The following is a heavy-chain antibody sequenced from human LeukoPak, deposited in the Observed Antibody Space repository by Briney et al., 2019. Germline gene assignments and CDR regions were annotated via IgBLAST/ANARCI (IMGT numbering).Heavy chain of an antibody. CDR1: GFAFSNYG. J-gene: IGHJ4*02. V-gene: IGHV3-30*03. D-gene: IGHD3-22*01. Sequence: GRSLRLSCAASGFAFSNYGMHWVRQAPGKGLEWVAVISYDGSKYYADSVKGRFAISRDNSKNTLFLQMNSLRAEDTAVYYCARSGYYYDSSGYYSDWGQGTLVTVSS. CDR3: ARSGYYYDSSGYYSD. CDR2: ISYDGSK.